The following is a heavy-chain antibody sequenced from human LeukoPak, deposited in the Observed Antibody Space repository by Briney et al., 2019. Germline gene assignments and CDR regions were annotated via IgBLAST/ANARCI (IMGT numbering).Heavy chain of an antibody. CDR3: AKDWDIVATITGDAFDI. V-gene: IGHV3-23*01. CDR1: GFTFSSYA. J-gene: IGHJ3*02. Sequence: GGSLRLSCAASGFTFSSYAMSWVRQAPGKGLEWVSAISGSGGSTYYADSVKGRFTIPRDNSKNTLYLQMNSLRAEDTAVYYCAKDWDIVATITGDAFDIWGQGTMVTVSS. D-gene: IGHD5-12*01. CDR2: ISGSGGST.